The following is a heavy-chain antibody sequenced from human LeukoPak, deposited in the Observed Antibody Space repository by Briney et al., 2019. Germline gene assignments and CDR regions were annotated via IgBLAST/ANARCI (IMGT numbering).Heavy chain of an antibody. V-gene: IGHV4-59*01. CDR3: ARGGSPGDLLGY. Sequence: SETLSLTCTVSGGSISSYYWSWIRQPPGKGLEWTGYIYYSGSTNYNPPLKSRVTISVDTSKNQFSLKLSSVTAADTAVYYCARGGSPGDLLGYWGQGTLVTVSS. D-gene: IGHD1-26*01. CDR2: IYYSGST. J-gene: IGHJ4*02. CDR1: GGSISSYY.